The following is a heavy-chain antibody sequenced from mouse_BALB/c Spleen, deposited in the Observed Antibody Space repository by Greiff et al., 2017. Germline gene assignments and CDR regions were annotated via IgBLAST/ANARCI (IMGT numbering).Heavy chain of an antibody. D-gene: IGHD2-14*01. J-gene: IGHJ4*01. CDR2: IWSGGST. CDR1: GFSLTSYG. Sequence: VQLKESGPGLVQPSQSLSITCTVSGFSLTSYGVHWVRQSPGKGLEWLGVIWSGGSTDYNAAFISRLSISKDNSKSQVFFKMNSLQADDTAIYYCAPHRYDEYYYAMDYWGQGTSVTVSS. CDR3: APHRYDEYYYAMDY. V-gene: IGHV2-4-1*01.